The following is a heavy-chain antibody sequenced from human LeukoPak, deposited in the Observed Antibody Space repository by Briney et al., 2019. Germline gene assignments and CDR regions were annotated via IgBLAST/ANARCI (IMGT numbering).Heavy chain of an antibody. Sequence: SETLSLTCTVSGGSMTNSYWGWIRQPPGKGLEWLGYIYFTGSTNSNPSLKSRVTISLDTSKNHFSLKLNSVTATDTAVYYCARHGGSGAPDNWGQGTLVTVSS. D-gene: IGHD3-10*01. V-gene: IGHV4-59*08. CDR1: GGSMTNSY. CDR3: ARHGGSGAPDN. CDR2: IYFTGST. J-gene: IGHJ4*02.